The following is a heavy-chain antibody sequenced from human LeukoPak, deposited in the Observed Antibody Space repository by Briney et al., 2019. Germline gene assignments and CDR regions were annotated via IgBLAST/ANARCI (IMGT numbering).Heavy chain of an antibody. CDR1: AGSISSSSSY. D-gene: IGHD6-13*01. Sequence: PSETLSLTCTLAAGSISSSSSYWGWIRETPGKGLEWIRSCYYAGSTYYSPSLKSRVTISVDMSKNQCSLKLNSVTAADTAVYYCAREVAASSWSYWGQGTLVTVSS. CDR2: CYYAGST. CDR3: AREVAASSWSY. V-gene: IGHV4-39*01. J-gene: IGHJ4*02.